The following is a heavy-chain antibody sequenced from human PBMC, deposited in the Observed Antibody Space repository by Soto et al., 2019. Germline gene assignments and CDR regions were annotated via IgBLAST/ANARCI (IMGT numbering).Heavy chain of an antibody. V-gene: IGHV1-8*01. CDR3: ARENWDSSSSWGRFDP. J-gene: IGHJ5*02. Sequence: QVQLVQSGAEVKKPGASVKVSCKASGYTFTSYDINWVRQATGQGLEWMGWMNPNSGNTGYAQKFQGRVTMTRNTSISTAYMELSSLISEDTAVYYCARENWDSSSSWGRFDPWGQGTLVTVSS. CDR1: GYTFTSYD. CDR2: MNPNSGNT. D-gene: IGHD6-6*01.